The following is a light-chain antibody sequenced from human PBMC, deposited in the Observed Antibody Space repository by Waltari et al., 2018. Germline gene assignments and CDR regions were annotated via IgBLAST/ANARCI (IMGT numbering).Light chain of an antibody. J-gene: IGLJ3*02. V-gene: IGLV1-47*01. CDR3: AVWDDVLSSWV. CDR1: SFNIGRNY. Sequence: QSELTQPPSASGTPGQGVTISCSGSSFNIGRNYVYWYQQLSGAAPKLLMFKNDQRPSGVPDRFSGTRSGASASLAIIGLRSEDEADYYCAVWDDVLSSWVFGGGTKLTVL. CDR2: KND.